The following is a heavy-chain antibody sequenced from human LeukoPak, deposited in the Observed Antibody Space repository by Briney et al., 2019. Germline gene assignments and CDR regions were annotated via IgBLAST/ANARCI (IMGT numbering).Heavy chain of an antibody. CDR1: GFPFSTYA. CDR2: ISDSGGST. D-gene: IGHD4-23*01. V-gene: IGHV3-23*01. CDR3: ARGLGGNSAAFDI. J-gene: IGHJ3*02. Sequence: PGGSLRLSCAASGFPFSTYAMGWVRQPPGQGLEWVSAISDSGGSTFYADSVKGRFTISRDNSKNTLYLQMNSLRVEDTAMYYCARGLGGNSAAFDIWGQGSMVTVSS.